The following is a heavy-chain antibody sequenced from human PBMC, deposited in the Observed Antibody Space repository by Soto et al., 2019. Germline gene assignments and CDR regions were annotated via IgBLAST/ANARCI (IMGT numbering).Heavy chain of an antibody. CDR3: ARDYSSGWSTNFWGKGENWFDP. Sequence: QVQLVQSGAKVKKPGASVKVSCKTSGYTFTSYGISWVRQAPGQGLEWMGWISPYNGKTNYAQKVQGRVTMTTDTSTSTAYMELRSLRSDDTAVYYCARDYSSGWSTNFWGKGENWFDPWGQGTLVTVSS. V-gene: IGHV1-18*01. CDR2: ISPYNGKT. J-gene: IGHJ5*02. D-gene: IGHD6-19*01. CDR1: GYTFTSYG.